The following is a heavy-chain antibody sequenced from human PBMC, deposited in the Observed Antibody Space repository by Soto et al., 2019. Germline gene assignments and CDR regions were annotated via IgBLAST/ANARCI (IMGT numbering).Heavy chain of an antibody. CDR1: GYSLRGNY. CDR3: ARDLIVDGRDYYAMDV. D-gene: IGHD3-22*01. V-gene: IGHV1-2*02. J-gene: IGHJ6*02. CDR2: INSNSSGK. Sequence: ASVKVSCKASGYSLRGNYRHWLRQTPGRGVDWMGWINSNSSGKVNAQKFQGRVTMTRDTTLTTVYMQLNRLTYDDTAVYYCARDLIVDGRDYYAMDVWGQGTPVTVSS.